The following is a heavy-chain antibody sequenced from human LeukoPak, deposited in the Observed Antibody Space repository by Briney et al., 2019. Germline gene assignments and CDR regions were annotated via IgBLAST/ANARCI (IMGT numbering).Heavy chain of an antibody. D-gene: IGHD6-19*01. CDR2: IWFDVGNK. Sequence: GRSLTLSCAASGSTFSSYGMHSVRQPPGKGLEWVALIWFDVGNKYYADSVKGPFTISRDSSKNTLYLQMNSLRGEDTAVYFCARDGMYSGGWYQLDYWGQGTLVTVSS. CDR1: GSTFSSYG. V-gene: IGHV3-33*01. CDR3: ARDGMYSGGWYQLDY. J-gene: IGHJ4*02.